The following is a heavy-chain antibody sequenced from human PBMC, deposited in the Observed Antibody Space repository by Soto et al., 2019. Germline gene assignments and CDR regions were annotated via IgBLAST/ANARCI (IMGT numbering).Heavy chain of an antibody. J-gene: IGHJ4*02. CDR2: IIPIFGTA. D-gene: IGHD3-10*01. CDR3: ARSQYYYGSGSYRAFDY. Sequence: SVKVSCKASGGTFSSYAISWVRQAPGQGLEWMGGIIPIFGTANCAQKFQGRVTITADESTSTAYMELSSLRSEDTAVYYSARSQYYYGSGSYRAFDYWGQGTLVTVSS. V-gene: IGHV1-69*13. CDR1: GGTFSSYA.